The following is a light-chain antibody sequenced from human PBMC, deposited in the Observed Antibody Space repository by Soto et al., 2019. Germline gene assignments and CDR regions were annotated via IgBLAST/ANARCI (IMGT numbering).Light chain of an antibody. CDR1: QSVSSNY. Sequence: EIVLTQSPGTLSLSPGERVTLSCRASQSVSSNYLAWYQQRPGQAPRLLIYGASTRATGISDRFSGSGSGADFTLTISRLEPEDFAVYYCHQYGYGRATFGPGTRLEI. CDR2: GAS. J-gene: IGKJ5*01. V-gene: IGKV3-20*01. CDR3: HQYGYGRAT.